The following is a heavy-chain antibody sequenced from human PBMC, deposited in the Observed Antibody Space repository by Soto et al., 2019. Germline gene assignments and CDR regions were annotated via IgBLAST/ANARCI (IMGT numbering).Heavy chain of an antibody. Sequence: QVQLVQSGAEVKKPGASVKVSCKVSGYTLTELSMHWVRQAPGKGLEWMGGFDPEDGETIYGQKFQGRVTMTEDTSTATAYMELSSLRSEDTAVYYCSTADTVLARYGMDVWGQGTTVTVSS. CDR2: FDPEDGET. D-gene: IGHD5-18*01. CDR1: GYTLTELS. V-gene: IGHV1-24*01. J-gene: IGHJ6*02. CDR3: STADTVLARYGMDV.